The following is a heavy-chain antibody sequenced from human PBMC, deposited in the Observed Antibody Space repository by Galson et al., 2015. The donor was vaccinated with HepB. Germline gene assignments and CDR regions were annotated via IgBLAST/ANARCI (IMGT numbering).Heavy chain of an antibody. CDR3: ARDLSRRDGMDV. V-gene: IGHV4-61*01. CDR1: GGSVSSGSYY. Sequence: SETLSLTCTVSGGSVSSGSYYWSWIRQPPGKGLEWIGYIYYSGSTNYNPSLKSRVTISVDTSKNQFSLKLSSVTAADTAVYYCARDLSRRDGMDVWGQGTTVTVSS. J-gene: IGHJ6*02. CDR2: IYYSGST.